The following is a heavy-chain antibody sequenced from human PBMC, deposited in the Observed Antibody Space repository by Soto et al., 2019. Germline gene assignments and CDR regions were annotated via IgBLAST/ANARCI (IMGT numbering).Heavy chain of an antibody. D-gene: IGHD2-21*01. CDR3: ARGTGVGVYFFDY. V-gene: IGHV3-33*01. Sequence: QVQLVEAGGRVVRPGRSLRLSCATSGFSFNEYGMHWVRQAPGKGLEWVAGIWYDGSRKYYAEAVKGRFTIARDNSKNTLYVEMNTLRDEDKAVYYCARGTGVGVYFFDYWGQGTLVTVSS. CDR2: IWYDGSRK. CDR1: GFSFNEYG. J-gene: IGHJ4*02.